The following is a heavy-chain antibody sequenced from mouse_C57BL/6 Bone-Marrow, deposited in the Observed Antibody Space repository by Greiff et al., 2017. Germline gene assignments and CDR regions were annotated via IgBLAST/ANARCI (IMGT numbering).Heavy chain of an antibody. J-gene: IGHJ2*01. Sequence: EVQRVESGPGLVKPSQSLSLTCSVTGYSITSGYYWNWIRQFPGNKLEWMGYISYDGSNNYNPSLKNRISITRDTSKNQFFLKLNSVTTEDTATYYCARDRLESFDYWGQGTTLTVSS. CDR3: ARDRLESFDY. CDR2: ISYDGSN. CDR1: GYSITSGYY. V-gene: IGHV3-6*01. D-gene: IGHD2-10*02.